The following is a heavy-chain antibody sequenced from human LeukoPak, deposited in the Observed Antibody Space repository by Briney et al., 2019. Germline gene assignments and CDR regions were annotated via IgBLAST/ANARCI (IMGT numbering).Heavy chain of an antibody. CDR3: ARDGYGSGSYFDY. V-gene: IGHV1-46*01. CDR1: GYTFTNYY. D-gene: IGHD3-10*01. CDR2: INPSGGTT. Sequence: GESLKISCKGSGYTFTNYYIHWVRQAPGQGLEWMGIINPSGGTTRYAQKFQGRVTMTRDTSTSTVYMDLNSLRSEDTAVYYCARDGYGSGSYFDYWGQGTLVTVSS. J-gene: IGHJ4*02.